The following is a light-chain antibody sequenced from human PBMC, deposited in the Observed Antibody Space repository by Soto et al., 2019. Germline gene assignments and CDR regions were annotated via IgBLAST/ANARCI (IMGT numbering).Light chain of an antibody. CDR3: QQYGSSPWT. V-gene: IGKV3-20*01. CDR1: QSVSSSY. J-gene: IGKJ1*01. Sequence: ETGLTQSPGSLSLSPGESATLSCRASQSVSSSYLAWYQQKPGQAPRLLIYGTSSRATGIPDRFSGSGSGTDFTLTINRLEPEDFAVYFCQQYGSSPWTFGQGTKVDIK. CDR2: GTS.